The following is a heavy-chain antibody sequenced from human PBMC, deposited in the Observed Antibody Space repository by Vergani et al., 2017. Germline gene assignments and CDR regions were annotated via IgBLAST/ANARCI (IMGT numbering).Heavy chain of an antibody. Sequence: EVQLLESGGGLVQPGGSLRLSCAASGFTFSSYWMHWVRQAPGKGLVWVSVIYSGGSTYYADSVKGRFTISRDNSKNTLYLQMNSLRAEDTAVYYCARETAALRHYGMDVWGQGTTVTVSS. CDR1: GFTFSSYW. J-gene: IGHJ6*02. V-gene: IGHV3-66*01. D-gene: IGHD6-13*01. CDR2: IYSGGST. CDR3: ARETAALRHYGMDV.